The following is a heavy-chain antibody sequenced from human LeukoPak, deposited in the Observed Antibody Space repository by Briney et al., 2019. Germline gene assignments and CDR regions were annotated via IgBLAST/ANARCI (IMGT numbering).Heavy chain of an antibody. CDR3: ARGHDYYGSGRQSWFDP. D-gene: IGHD3-10*01. V-gene: IGHV4-59*02. Sequence: PSGTLSLTCTVSGGSVSGYYWTWIRQPPGKGLEWIGYIYDSGITNYNSSLKSRVTISVDTSKNQFSLKLSSVTAADTGVYYCARGHDYYGSGRQSWFDPWGQGTLVTVSS. CDR2: IYDSGIT. CDR1: GGSVSGYY. J-gene: IGHJ5*02.